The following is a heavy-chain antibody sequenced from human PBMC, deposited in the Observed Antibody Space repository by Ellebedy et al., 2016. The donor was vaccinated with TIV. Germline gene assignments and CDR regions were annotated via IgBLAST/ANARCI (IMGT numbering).Heavy chain of an antibody. V-gene: IGHV5-10-1*01. CDR2: IDPSDSYT. D-gene: IGHD3-3*01. J-gene: IGHJ5*02. CDR3: AAAATYYDFWSGTRGWFDP. Sequence: GESLKISXKGSGYSFTSYWISWVRQMPGKGLEWMGRIDPSDSYTNYSPSFQGHVTISADKSISTAYLQWSSLKASDTAMYYCAAAATYYDFWSGTRGWFDPWGQGTLVTVSS. CDR1: GYSFTSYW.